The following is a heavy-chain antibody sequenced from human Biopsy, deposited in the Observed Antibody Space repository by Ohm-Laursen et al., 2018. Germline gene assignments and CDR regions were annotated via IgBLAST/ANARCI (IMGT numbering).Heavy chain of an antibody. CDR2: IRSKAKSYAT. Sequence: SLRLSCAASGFTFSASAMHWVRQASGKGLEWVGRIRSKAKSYATAYAASVTGRFTISRDDSKNTTYLQMNSLKTEDTAAYYCTLEGAGFDNWGQGTLVTVSS. J-gene: IGHJ4*02. CDR1: GFTFSASA. D-gene: IGHD3-10*01. CDR3: TLEGAGFDN. V-gene: IGHV3-73*01.